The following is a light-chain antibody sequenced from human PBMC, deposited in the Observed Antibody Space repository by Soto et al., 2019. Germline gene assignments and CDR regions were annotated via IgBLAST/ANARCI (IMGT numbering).Light chain of an antibody. V-gene: IGKV3-20*01. CDR3: QHYGDSPRT. CDR1: QSVSSSY. CDR2: GAS. Sequence: EIVLTQSPGTLSLSPGERATLSCRASQSVSSSYLAWYQQKPGQAPRLLIYGASSRATGIPDRFSGSGSGTDFTLTIIRLEPEDFAVYYCQHYGDSPRTFGQGTKVEIK. J-gene: IGKJ1*01.